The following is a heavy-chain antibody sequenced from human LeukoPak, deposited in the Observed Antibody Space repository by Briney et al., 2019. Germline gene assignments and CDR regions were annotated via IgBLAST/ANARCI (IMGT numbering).Heavy chain of an antibody. CDR2: ISYDGSNK. J-gene: IGHJ4*02. D-gene: IGHD6-13*01. Sequence: GGSLRLSCAASGFTFSSYAMHWVRQAPGKGLEWVAVISYDGSNKYYADSVKGRFTISRDNSKNTLYLQMNSLRAEDTAVYYCARFVGAAAIDYWGQGTLVTVSS. CDR1: GFTFSSYA. CDR3: ARFVGAAAIDY. V-gene: IGHV3-30*04.